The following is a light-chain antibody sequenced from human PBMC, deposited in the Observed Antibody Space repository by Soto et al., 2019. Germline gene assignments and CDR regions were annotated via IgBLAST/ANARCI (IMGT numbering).Light chain of an antibody. V-gene: IGKV1-9*01. J-gene: IGKJ4*01. CDR3: QQLNS. CDR1: QGISSY. CDR2: AAS. Sequence: DIQLTQSPSFLSASVGDRVTITCRASQGISSYLAWYQQKPGKAPKLLIYAASTLQSGVPSRFSGSGSGTEFTLTISSLQPEDCATYYCQQLNSFGGGTKVEIK.